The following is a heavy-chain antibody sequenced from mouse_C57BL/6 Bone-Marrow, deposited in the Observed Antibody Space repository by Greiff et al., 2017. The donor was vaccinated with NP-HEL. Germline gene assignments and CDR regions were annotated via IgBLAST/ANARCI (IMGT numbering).Heavy chain of an antibody. V-gene: IGHV2-6-1*01. J-gene: IGHJ4*01. D-gene: IGHD2-3*01. CDR2: IWSDGST. CDR1: GFSLTSYG. Sequence: VKLMESGPGLVAPSQCLSITCTVSGFSLTSYGVHWVRQPPGKGLEWLVVIWSDGSTTYNSALKSRLSISKDNSKSQVFLKMNSLQTDDTAMYYCARHDGYFHYYAMDYWGQGTSVTVSS. CDR3: ARHDGYFHYYAMDY.